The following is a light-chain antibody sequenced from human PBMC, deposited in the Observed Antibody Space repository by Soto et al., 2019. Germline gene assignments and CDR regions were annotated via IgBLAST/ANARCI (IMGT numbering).Light chain of an antibody. J-gene: IGLJ1*01. V-gene: IGLV1-44*01. CDR3: AAWDDSLTGPV. CDR1: RADIGSNS. CDR2: NNN. Sequence: SVLTPPLSASVTPGQTVVISCSGSRADIGSNSVNWYQHLPGTAPKLLIYNNNQRPSGVPDRFSGSKSGTSASLAISGLQSEDEADYYCAAWDDSLTGPVFGTGTKVTVL.